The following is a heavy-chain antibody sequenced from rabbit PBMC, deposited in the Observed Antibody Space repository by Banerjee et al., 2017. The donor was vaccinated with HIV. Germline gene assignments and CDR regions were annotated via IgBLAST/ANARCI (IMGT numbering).Heavy chain of an antibody. D-gene: IGHD4-2*01. Sequence: QEQLEESGGDLVKPEGSLTLTCTASGFTLSSYWICWVRQAPGKGLEWIACMDAGSSGSAHYASWVKSRFTGSKTSSTTVTLQMTSLTAADTATYFCARVLDAGYAGYDYASFNLWGQGTLVTVS. CDR1: GFTLSSYW. V-gene: IGHV1S45*01. CDR3: ARVLDAGYAGYDYASFNL. CDR2: MDAGSSGSA. J-gene: IGHJ4*01.